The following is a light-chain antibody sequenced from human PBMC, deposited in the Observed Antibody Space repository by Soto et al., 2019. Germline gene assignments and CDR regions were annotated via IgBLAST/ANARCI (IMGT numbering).Light chain of an antibody. CDR1: NSNIGAGYD. V-gene: IGLV1-40*01. J-gene: IGLJ3*02. CDR2: GSI. Sequence: QSVLTQPPSVSGAPGQRVTIFCTGSNSNIGAGYDVHWYQYLPGTAPKLLIFGSINRPSGVPDRFSGSKSGTSAYLAITGLQAEDEAEYYCQSYDTGLIGGLFGGGTKLTVL. CDR3: QSYDTGLIGGL.